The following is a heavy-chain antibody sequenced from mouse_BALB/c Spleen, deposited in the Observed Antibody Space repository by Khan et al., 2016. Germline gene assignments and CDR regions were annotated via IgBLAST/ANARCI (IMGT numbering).Heavy chain of an antibody. J-gene: IGHJ3*01. Sequence: EVQLQESGPGLVKPSQSLSLTCTVTGYSITSDYAWHWIRQFPGNKLVWLGYISYSGDTHYNPSLPSRISITRDTSKNQFFLQLNSVTAEDTATYYCAREDYSWFAYWGQGTLVTVSA. V-gene: IGHV3-2*02. CDR2: ISYSGDT. CDR1: GYSITSDYA. CDR3: AREDYSWFAY. D-gene: IGHD1-1*02.